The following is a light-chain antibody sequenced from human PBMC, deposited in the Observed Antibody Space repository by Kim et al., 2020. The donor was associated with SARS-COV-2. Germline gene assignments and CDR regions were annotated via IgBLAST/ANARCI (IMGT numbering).Light chain of an antibody. V-gene: IGKV4-1*01. CDR1: QSILYSSNNKNC. Sequence: DIVMTQSPDSLAVSLGERATINCKSSQSILYSSNNKNCLAWYQQKPGQPPKLLISWASARESGVPDRFSGSGSGTDFTLTISSLQAEDVAVYYCQQYYGTPFTFGPGTKVDIK. CDR3: QQYYGTPFT. J-gene: IGKJ3*01. CDR2: WAS.